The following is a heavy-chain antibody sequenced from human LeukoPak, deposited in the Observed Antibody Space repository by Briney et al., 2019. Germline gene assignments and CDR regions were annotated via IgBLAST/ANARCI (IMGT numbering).Heavy chain of an antibody. CDR1: EFTFSDYY. CDR2: ISSSGSTM. V-gene: IGHV3-11*04. CDR3: ARNMYYDSSGPYYFDY. D-gene: IGHD3-22*01. Sequence: GGSLRLSCAASEFTFSDYYMSWIRQAPGKGLEWVSYISSSGSTMYYADSLRGRFTISRDNANNSLYLQMNSLRAEDTAVYFCARNMYYDSSGPYYFDYWGQGTLVTVSS. J-gene: IGHJ4*02.